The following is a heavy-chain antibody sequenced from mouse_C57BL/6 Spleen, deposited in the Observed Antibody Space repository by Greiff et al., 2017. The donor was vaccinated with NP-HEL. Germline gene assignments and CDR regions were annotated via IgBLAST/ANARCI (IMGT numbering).Heavy chain of an antibody. Sequence: VQLQQSGPELVKPGASVKISCKASGYAFSSSWMNWVKQRPGKGLEWIGRIYPGDGDTNYNGKFKGKATLTADTSSSTAYMQLSSLTSEDSAVYFCARGVYYDPWFAYWGQGTLVTVSA. J-gene: IGHJ3*01. CDR1: GYAFSSSW. V-gene: IGHV1-82*01. CDR2: IYPGDGDT. D-gene: IGHD2-4*01. CDR3: ARGVYYDPWFAY.